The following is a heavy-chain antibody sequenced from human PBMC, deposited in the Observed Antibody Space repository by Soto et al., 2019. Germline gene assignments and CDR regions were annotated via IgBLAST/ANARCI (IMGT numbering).Heavy chain of an antibody. V-gene: IGHV3-33*01. CDR2: IWYDGSNK. CDR3: ARDKRSSGWYDAFDI. CDR1: GFTFSSYG. Sequence: QVQLVESGGGVVQPGRSLRLSCAASGFTFSSYGMHWVRQAPGKGLEWVAVIWYDGSNKYYADSVKGRFTISRDNSKNTLYLQMNSLRAEDTAVYYCARDKRSSGWYDAFDIWGQGTMVTVSS. J-gene: IGHJ3*02. D-gene: IGHD6-19*01.